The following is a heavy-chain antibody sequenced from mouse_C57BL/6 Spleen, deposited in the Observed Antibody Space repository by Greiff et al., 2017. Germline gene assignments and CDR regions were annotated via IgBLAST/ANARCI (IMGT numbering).Heavy chain of an antibody. Sequence: DVKLVESGGGLVKPGGSLKLSCAASGFTFSSYAMSWVRQTPEKRLEWVATISDGGSYTYYPDNVKGRFTISRDNAKNNLYLQMSHLKSEDTAMYYCARGYYGLFDYWGQGTTLTVSS. CDR2: ISDGGSYT. J-gene: IGHJ2*01. CDR3: ARGYYGLFDY. V-gene: IGHV5-4*03. CDR1: GFTFSSYA. D-gene: IGHD1-2*01.